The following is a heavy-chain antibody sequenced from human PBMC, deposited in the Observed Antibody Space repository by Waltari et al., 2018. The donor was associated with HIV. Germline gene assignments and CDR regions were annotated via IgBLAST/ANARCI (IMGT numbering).Heavy chain of an antibody. V-gene: IGHV3-73*02. CDR3: TRRSAGDLDYGMDV. J-gene: IGHJ6*02. Sequence: EVQLVESGGGLVQPGGSLKLSCADSKLPFSASAIHWVRQPSGKGLKGIGRIISKANNYATLYSVSVKGRFTIARDDSKTTAYLQRNSLRTADTAVYYCTRRSAGDLDYGMDVWGQGTTVTVS. CDR1: KLPFSASA. CDR2: IISKANNYAT. D-gene: IGHD2-21*01.